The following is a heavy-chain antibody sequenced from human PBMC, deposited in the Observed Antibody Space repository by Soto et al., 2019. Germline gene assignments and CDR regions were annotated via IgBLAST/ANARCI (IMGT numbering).Heavy chain of an antibody. CDR1: GGSFSGYY. D-gene: IGHD3-10*01. J-gene: IGHJ4*02. V-gene: IGHV4-34*01. Sequence: PSEPLSLTCAVYGGSFSGYYWSWIRQPPGKGLEWIGEINHSGSTNYNPSLKSRVTISVDTSKNQFSLKLSSMTAADTAVYYCARGGTYYYGSGSFGHWGQGTLVTAPQ. CDR3: ARGGTYYYGSGSFGH. CDR2: INHSGST.